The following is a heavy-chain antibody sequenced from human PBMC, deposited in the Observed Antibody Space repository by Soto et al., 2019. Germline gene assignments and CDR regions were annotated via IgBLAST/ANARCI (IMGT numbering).Heavy chain of an antibody. Sequence: QVQLVESGGGVVQPGRSLRLSCAASGFSFESYGMHWVRQAPGKGLEWVAAIWFDGSDRKYVDYVKGRFTISRDNSKNKVFLQMTSLSAEDTAVYYCVRVNGYTYGPFDNWGQGTLVTVSS. CDR1: GFSFESYG. J-gene: IGHJ4*02. V-gene: IGHV3-33*01. D-gene: IGHD5-18*01. CDR3: VRVNGYTYGPFDN. CDR2: IWFDGSDR.